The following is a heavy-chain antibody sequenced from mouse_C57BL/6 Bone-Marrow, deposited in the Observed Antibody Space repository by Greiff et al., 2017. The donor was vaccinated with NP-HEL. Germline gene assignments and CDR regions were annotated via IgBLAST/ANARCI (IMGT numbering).Heavy chain of an antibody. Sequence: QVQLKQSGPGLVAPSQSLSITCTVSGFSLTSYGVHWVRQPPGKGLEWLVVIWSDGSTTYNSALKSRLSISKDNSKSQVFLKMNSLQTDDTAMYYCARHSYYGSSPYAMDYWGQGTSVTVSS. J-gene: IGHJ4*01. CDR3: ARHSYYGSSPYAMDY. CDR2: IWSDGST. D-gene: IGHD1-1*01. CDR1: GFSLTSYG. V-gene: IGHV2-6-1*01.